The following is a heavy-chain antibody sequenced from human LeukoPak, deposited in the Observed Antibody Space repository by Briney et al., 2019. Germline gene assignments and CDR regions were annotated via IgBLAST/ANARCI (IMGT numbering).Heavy chain of an antibody. CDR2: IWYDGSNK. V-gene: IGHV3-33*01. CDR3: ARDGYSSGDDY. Sequence: GRSLRLSCAASGFTFSSYGMHWVRQAPGKGLEWVAVIWYDGSNKYYADSVKGRFTISGDNSKNTLYLQMNSLRAEDTAVYYCARDGYSSGDDYWGQGTLVTVSS. CDR1: GFTFSSYG. D-gene: IGHD6-25*01. J-gene: IGHJ4*02.